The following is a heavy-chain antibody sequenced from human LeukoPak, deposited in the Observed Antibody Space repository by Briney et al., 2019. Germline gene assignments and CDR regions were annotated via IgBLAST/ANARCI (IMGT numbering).Heavy chain of an antibody. Sequence: SETLSLTCAVFRGSISSGSYYWSWIRQPAGKGLEWIGRIYTSGSTNYNPSLKSRDTISVDTSKNQFSLKLSSVTAADTAVYYCARGTAARPQYYFDYWGQGTLVTVSS. J-gene: IGHJ4*02. CDR1: RGSISSGSYY. D-gene: IGHD6-6*01. CDR2: IYTSGST. V-gene: IGHV4-61*02. CDR3: ARGTAARPQYYFDY.